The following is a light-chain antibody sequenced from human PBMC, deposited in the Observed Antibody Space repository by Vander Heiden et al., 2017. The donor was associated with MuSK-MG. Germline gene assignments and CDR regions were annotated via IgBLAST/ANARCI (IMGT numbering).Light chain of an antibody. CDR3: QSADSSGTYVV. CDR2: KDS. CDR1: ALPKQY. Sequence: SYELPQPPSVSVSPGQTARITCSGDALPKQYAYWYQQKPGQAPVLVIYKDSERPSGIPERFSGSSSGTTVTLTISGVQAEDEADYYCQSADSSGTYVVFGRRTKLTVL. V-gene: IGLV3-25*03. J-gene: IGLJ2*01.